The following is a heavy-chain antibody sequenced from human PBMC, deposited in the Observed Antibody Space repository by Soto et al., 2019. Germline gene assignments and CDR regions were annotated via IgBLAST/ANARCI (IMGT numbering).Heavy chain of an antibody. CDR3: ARLPPPSCSGGSCSPY. Sequence: VQLVESGGGSVKPGGSLRLSCVASGFTFSDYYMSWIRQTPGKGLEWASYISSNGRNIYYADSVKGRFTISRDNSKNSLYRQMNSLRVEDTALYYCARLPPPSCSGGSCSPYWGQGTLVTVSS. V-gene: IGHV3-11*01. CDR2: ISSNGRNI. D-gene: IGHD2-15*01. J-gene: IGHJ4*02. CDR1: GFTFSDYY.